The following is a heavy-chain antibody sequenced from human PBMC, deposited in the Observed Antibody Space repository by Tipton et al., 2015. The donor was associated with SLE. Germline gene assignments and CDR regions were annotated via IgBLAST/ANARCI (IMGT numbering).Heavy chain of an antibody. J-gene: IGHJ6*02. CDR1: GYTFTSYG. D-gene: IGHD3-3*01. CDR3: AMRVVSLYYYGMDV. Sequence: QLVQSGPEVKKPGASVKVSCKASGYTFTSYGISWVRQAPGQGLEWMGWISAYSGNTNYAQKLQGRVTMTTDTSTSTAYMELRSLRSDDTAVYYCAMRVVSLYYYGMDVWGQGTTVTVSS. V-gene: IGHV1-18*01. CDR2: ISAYSGNT.